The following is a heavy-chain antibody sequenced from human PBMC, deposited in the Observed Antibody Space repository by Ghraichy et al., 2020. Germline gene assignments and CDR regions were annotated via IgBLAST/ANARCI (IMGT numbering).Heavy chain of an antibody. Sequence: SQTLSLTCAVYGGSFSGYYWSWIRQPPGKGLEWIGEINHSGSTNYNPSLKSRVTISVDTSKNQFSLKLSSVTAADTAVYYCARVLLGRWFRELLLRWFDPWGQGTLVTVSS. CDR1: GGSFSGYY. J-gene: IGHJ5*02. CDR3: ARVLLGRWFRELLLRWFDP. D-gene: IGHD3-10*01. V-gene: IGHV4-34*01. CDR2: INHSGST.